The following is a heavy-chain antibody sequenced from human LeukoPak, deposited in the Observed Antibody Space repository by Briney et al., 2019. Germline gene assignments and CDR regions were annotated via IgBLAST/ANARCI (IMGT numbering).Heavy chain of an antibody. Sequence: GGSLRLSCAASGFTFSSYAMHWVRQAPGKGLEWVAVISYDGSNKYYADSVKGRFTISRDNSKNTLYLQMNSLRAEDTAVYYCARGRYSSSFGYFDYWGQGTLVTVSS. CDR2: ISYDGSNK. CDR1: GFTFSSYA. J-gene: IGHJ4*02. CDR3: ARGRYSSSFGYFDY. D-gene: IGHD6-6*01. V-gene: IGHV3-30*04.